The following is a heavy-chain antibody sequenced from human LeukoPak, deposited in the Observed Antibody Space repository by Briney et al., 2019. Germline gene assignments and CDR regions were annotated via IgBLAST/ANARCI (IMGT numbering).Heavy chain of an antibody. CDR3: AKDWANMVRGADH. J-gene: IGHJ5*02. Sequence: GGSLRLSCAASGFTFSSYEMNWVRQGPGKGLEWVSYISSSGSTKYYADSVKGRFTISRDNAKKSLYLQMDSLRVEDTAVYYCAKDWANMVRGADHWGQGTRVTVSS. CDR1: GFTFSSYE. D-gene: IGHD3-10*01. CDR2: ISSSGSTK. V-gene: IGHV3-48*03.